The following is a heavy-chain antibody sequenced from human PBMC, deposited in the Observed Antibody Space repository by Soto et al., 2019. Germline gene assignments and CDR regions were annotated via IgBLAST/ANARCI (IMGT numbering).Heavy chain of an antibody. V-gene: IGHV3-30*18. D-gene: IGHD6-6*01. J-gene: IGHJ4*02. CDR1: GLTFSSYG. Sequence: PGGSLRLSCAASGLTFSSYGMHWVRQAPGKGLEWVAVISYDGSNKYYADSVKGRFTISRDNSKNTLYLQMNSLRAEDTAVYYCAKDLGLGSFELDYWGQGTLVTVSS. CDR3: AKDLGLGSFELDY. CDR2: ISYDGSNK.